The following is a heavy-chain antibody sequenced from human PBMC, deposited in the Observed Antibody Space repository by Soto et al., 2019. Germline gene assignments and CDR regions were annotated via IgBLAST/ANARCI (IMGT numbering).Heavy chain of an antibody. CDR2: INAGNGNT. D-gene: IGHD2-2*01. Sequence: ASVKVSCKASGYTFTSYAMHWVRQAPGQRLEWMGWINAGNGNTKYSQKFQGRVTITRDTSASTAYMELSSLRSEDTAVYYCARLGYCSSTSCRELSNYGMDVWGQGTTVTVSS. J-gene: IGHJ6*02. V-gene: IGHV1-3*01. CDR1: GYTFTSYA. CDR3: ARLGYCSSTSCRELSNYGMDV.